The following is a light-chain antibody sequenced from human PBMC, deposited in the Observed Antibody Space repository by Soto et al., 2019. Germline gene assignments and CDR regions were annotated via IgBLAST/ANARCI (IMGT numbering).Light chain of an antibody. CDR2: GNS. CDR1: SSNIGAGYD. V-gene: IGLV1-40*01. CDR3: QSYDSSLSGYV. J-gene: IGLJ1*01. Sequence: QSVLTQPNSVSGAPGQRVTISCTGSSSNIGAGYDVHWYQQLPGTAPKLLIYGNSNRPSGVPDRFSGSKSGTSASLAITGLQAEDEADYYCQSYDSSLSGYVFGTGTKVTVL.